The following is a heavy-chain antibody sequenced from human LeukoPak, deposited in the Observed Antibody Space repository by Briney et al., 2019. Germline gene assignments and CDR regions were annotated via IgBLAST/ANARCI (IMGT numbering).Heavy chain of an antibody. CDR2: IYTSGST. CDR1: DSISSGDNY. J-gene: IGHJ4*02. V-gene: IGHV4-61*02. D-gene: IGHD3-22*01. CDR3: ARASYSYDINGWVPFDY. Sequence: PSETLSLTCTVSDSISSGDNYRSWIRQPAGKGLEWIGRIYTSGSTNYNPSLKSRVTISGDTSKNQFSLRLSSVTAADTAVYYCARASYSYDINGWVPFDYWGQGTLVTVSS.